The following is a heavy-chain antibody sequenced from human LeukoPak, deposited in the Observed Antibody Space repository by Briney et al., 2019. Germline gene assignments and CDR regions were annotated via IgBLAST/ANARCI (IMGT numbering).Heavy chain of an antibody. D-gene: IGHD3-22*01. CDR3: ASGRYYYDSSGPPT. CDR2: INHSGST. Sequence: SETLSLTCAVYGGSFSGYYWSWIRQPPGKGLEWIGEINHSGSTNYNPSLKSRVTISVDTSKNQFSLKLSSVTAADTAVYYCASGRYYYDSSGPPTWGEGTLVTVSP. J-gene: IGHJ5*02. V-gene: IGHV4-34*01. CDR1: GGSFSGYY.